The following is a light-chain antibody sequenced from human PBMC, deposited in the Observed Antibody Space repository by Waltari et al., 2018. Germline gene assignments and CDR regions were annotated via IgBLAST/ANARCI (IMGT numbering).Light chain of an antibody. CDR1: QLGDKY. CDR2: QDN. CDR3: QTWDTGTAI. V-gene: IGLV3-1*01. Sequence: SYDLTQPPSVSVSPGQTASIPCSGDQLGDKYISWYQQKTGQSPLLVIYQDNKRPSEIPERFSGSSSGNTATLTISGTQAFDEADYYCQTWDTGTAIFGGGTKVTVL. J-gene: IGLJ2*01.